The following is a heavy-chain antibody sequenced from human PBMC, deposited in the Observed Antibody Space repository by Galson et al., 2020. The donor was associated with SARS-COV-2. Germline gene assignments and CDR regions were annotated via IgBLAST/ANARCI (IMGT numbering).Heavy chain of an antibody. J-gene: IGHJ4*02. D-gene: IGHD3-16*02. CDR3: TTYRRAAISFNY. V-gene: IGHV3-15*01. Sequence: GESLKISCAASGFTFSDAWMNWVRQAPGKGLEWVGRIKDKTDGDPTDYAAPVKGRFTISRDDSTHTMYLQMNSLKTEDTAVYFCTTYRRAAISFNYWGQGTLVTVSS. CDR2: IKDKTDGDPT. CDR1: GFTFSDAW.